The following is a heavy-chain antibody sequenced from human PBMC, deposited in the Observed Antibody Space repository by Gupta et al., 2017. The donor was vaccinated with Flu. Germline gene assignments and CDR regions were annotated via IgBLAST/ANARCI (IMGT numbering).Heavy chain of an antibody. CDR1: GFSLSTSGMR. V-gene: IGHV2-70*04. CDR2: IDWDDDK. Sequence: QVTLKESGPALVKPTQTLTLTCTFSGFSLSTSGMRVSWMRQPPRKALEWLARIDWDDDKFYSPSLKTRLTISKDTSKNQVVLTMTNLDPVDTATYYCARAYGSGIYYSTFDYWGQGTLVTVSS. D-gene: IGHD3-10*01. J-gene: IGHJ4*02. CDR3: ARAYGSGIYYSTFDY.